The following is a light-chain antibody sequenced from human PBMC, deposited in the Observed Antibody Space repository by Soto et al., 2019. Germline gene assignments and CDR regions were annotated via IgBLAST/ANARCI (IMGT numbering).Light chain of an antibody. Sequence: QSVLTQPPSASATPGQRVTISCSGSTSNIGSNTVNWYQHLPGTAPKLLIYSNNQRPSGVPDRFSGSKSGTSASLAISGLQSEDEADYYCAAWDDSLNAWVFGGGTKLTVL. J-gene: IGLJ3*02. CDR1: TSNIGSNT. V-gene: IGLV1-44*01. CDR2: SNN. CDR3: AAWDDSLNAWV.